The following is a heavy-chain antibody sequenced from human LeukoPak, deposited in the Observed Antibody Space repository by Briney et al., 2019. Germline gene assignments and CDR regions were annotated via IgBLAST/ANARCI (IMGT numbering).Heavy chain of an antibody. D-gene: IGHD5-12*01. CDR1: GGSISSSSYY. CDR3: ARHTRPGYSGYENAFDL. J-gene: IGHJ3*01. Sequence: SETLSLTCIVSGGSISSSSYYWDWIRQAPGEGLEWIGNFYDSGNTRYNPSLKSRVTISGDTSKNQFSLKLTSVTAADTAVYYCARHTRPGYSGYENAFDLWGQGTMVTVSS. CDR2: FYDSGNT. V-gene: IGHV4-39*01.